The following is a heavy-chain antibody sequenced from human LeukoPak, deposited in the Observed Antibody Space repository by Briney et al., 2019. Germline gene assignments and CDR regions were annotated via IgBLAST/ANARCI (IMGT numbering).Heavy chain of an antibody. CDR2: IYRDGST. Sequence: PGGSLRLSCAASEFTFSSYSMNWVRQAPGKGLEWVSVIYRDGSTYYTDSVKGRFTISRDNSKNTLYLQINSLRAEDTAVYYCASNARGTLYYFDYWGQGTLVTVSS. J-gene: IGHJ4*02. V-gene: IGHV3-53*01. D-gene: IGHD2-2*01. CDR1: EFTFSSYS. CDR3: ASNARGTLYYFDY.